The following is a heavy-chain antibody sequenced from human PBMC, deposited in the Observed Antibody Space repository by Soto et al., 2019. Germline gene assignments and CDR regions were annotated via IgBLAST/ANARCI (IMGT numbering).Heavy chain of an antibody. D-gene: IGHD4-17*01. V-gene: IGHV3-33*01. CDR3: ARDWPPYGDYPTAWFDY. J-gene: IGHJ4*02. CDR1: GFTFSSYG. Sequence: QVQLVESGGGVVQPGRSLRLSCAASGFTFSSYGMHWVRQAPGKGLEWVAVIWYDGSNKYYADSVKGRFTISRDNSKNSLYLQMNGLRAEDTAVYYCARDWPPYGDYPTAWFDYWGQGTLVTVSS. CDR2: IWYDGSNK.